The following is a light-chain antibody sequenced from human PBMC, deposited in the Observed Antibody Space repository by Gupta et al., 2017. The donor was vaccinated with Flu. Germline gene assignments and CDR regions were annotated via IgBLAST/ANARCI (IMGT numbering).Light chain of an antibody. CDR1: ELPKKY. J-gene: IGLJ2*01. CDR3: QSADSSGGYKGI. CDR2: KDS. Sequence: SDELTQPPSVSVSPGQTARTTCSGDELPKKYVYWYQQKAGQAPVLLIYKDSERPSGVPERFSGSTSGTIVTLTISGVQAEDEADYYCQSADSSGGYKGIFGGGTKLTVL. V-gene: IGLV3-25*02.